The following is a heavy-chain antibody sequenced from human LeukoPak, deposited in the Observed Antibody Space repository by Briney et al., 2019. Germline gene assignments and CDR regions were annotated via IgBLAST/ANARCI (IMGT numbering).Heavy chain of an antibody. CDR3: ARRKFLRLFDP. D-gene: IGHD2/OR15-2a*01. Sequence: GASVKVSCKASGYTFTTYDIAWVRQAPGQGREWMGGLNPTTGNAVYAQKFQGRVTISRNTSINTVYMDLSSLRSDDTAIYYCARRKFLRLFDPWGQGTLVTVSS. CDR2: LNPTTGNA. J-gene: IGHJ5*02. CDR1: GYTFTTYD. V-gene: IGHV1-8*03.